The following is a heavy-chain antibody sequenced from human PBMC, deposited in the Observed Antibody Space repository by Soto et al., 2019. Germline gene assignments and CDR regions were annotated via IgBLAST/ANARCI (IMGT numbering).Heavy chain of an antibody. CDR1: GFTLSSYS. V-gene: IGHV3-48*02. CDR3: ARETGLRSSGWSYYFDF. D-gene: IGHD6-19*01. Sequence: VQLVESGGGMVQPGGSLRVSCAASGFTLSSYSMHWVHQAPGKGLEWVSDMSGSGGTIYYADSVKGRLTISRNNAKNSLSVQMNSLRDEDTAVYVCARETGLRSSGWSYYFDFWSQATRVTVSP. CDR2: MSGSGGTI. J-gene: IGHJ4*02.